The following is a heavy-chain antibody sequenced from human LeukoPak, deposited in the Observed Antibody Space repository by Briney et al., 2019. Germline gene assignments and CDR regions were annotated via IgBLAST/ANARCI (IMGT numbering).Heavy chain of an antibody. CDR1: GFTFSSYA. J-gene: IGHJ3*02. D-gene: IGHD2-2*01. Sequence: GGSLRLSCAASGFTFSSYAMSWVRQAPGKGLEWVSAISGSGGSTYYADSVKGRFTISRDNAKNTLYLQMNSLRAEDTAVYYCARGSCSSTSCYRIGAFDIWGQGTMVTVSS. CDR3: ARGSCSSTSCYRIGAFDI. V-gene: IGHV3-23*01. CDR2: ISGSGGST.